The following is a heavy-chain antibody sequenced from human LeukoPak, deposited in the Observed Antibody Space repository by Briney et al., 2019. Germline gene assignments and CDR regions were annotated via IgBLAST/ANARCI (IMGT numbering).Heavy chain of an antibody. Sequence: ASVKVSRKASVYTLTRYGISWVPHAPGQGLEWMGWICAYNGNTNYAQKLQSRVTMTTDTSTSTAYMELRSLRSDDTAVYYCARDRRLRYFGWLSSPERNRLDYWGQGTLVTVSS. CDR1: VYTLTRYG. J-gene: IGHJ4*02. D-gene: IGHD3-9*01. CDR2: ICAYNGNT. V-gene: IGHV1-18*01. CDR3: ARDRRLRYFGWLSSPERNRLDY.